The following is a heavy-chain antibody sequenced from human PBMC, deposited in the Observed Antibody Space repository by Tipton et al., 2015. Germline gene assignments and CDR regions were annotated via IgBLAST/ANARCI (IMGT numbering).Heavy chain of an antibody. CDR1: GGSVSSGSYY. CDR2: IYYSGHT. CDR3: ARAVAGTFDY. Sequence: TLSFTCTVSGGSVSSGSYYWSWIRQPPGKGLEWIGYIYYSGHTKYNPSLKSRVTISADTSKNQFSLKMTSVTAADTAVYYCARAVAGTFDYWGQGTLVTVSS. D-gene: IGHD6-19*01. J-gene: IGHJ4*02. V-gene: IGHV4-61*01.